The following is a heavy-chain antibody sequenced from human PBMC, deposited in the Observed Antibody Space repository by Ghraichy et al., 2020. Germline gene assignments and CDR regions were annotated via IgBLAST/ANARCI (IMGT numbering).Heavy chain of an antibody. CDR1: GFSFSDYG. D-gene: IGHD5-24*01. CDR3: AKDPDGCFFDY. CDR2: IRFDGSNK. Sequence: GGSLRLSCAASGFSFSDYGMHWVRRAPGMGLEWVTFIRFDGSNKYYADSVKGRFTISRDNSKSTLYLQMNSLRPEDTAIYYCAKDPDGCFFDYWGQGTLVTVSS. V-gene: IGHV3-30*02. J-gene: IGHJ4*03.